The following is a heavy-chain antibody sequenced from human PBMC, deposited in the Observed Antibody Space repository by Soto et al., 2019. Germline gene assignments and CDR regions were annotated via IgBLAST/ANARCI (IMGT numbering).Heavy chain of an antibody. CDR2: ISYDGSNK. J-gene: IGHJ4*02. Sequence: PGGSLRLSCAASGFTFSSYAMHWVRQAPGKGLEWVAVISYDGSNKYYADSVKGRFTISRDNSKNTLYLQMNSLRAEDTAVYYCARDDYDSSGYSPPGDYWGQGTLVTVSS. CDR3: ARDDYDSSGYSPPGDY. D-gene: IGHD3-22*01. V-gene: IGHV3-30-3*01. CDR1: GFTFSSYA.